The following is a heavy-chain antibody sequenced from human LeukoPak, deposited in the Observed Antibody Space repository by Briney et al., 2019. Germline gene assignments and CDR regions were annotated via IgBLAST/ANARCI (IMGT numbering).Heavy chain of an antibody. V-gene: IGHV1-18*01. CDR1: GYTFTSYG. D-gene: IGHD3-10*01. J-gene: IGHJ4*02. CDR2: ISAYNGNT. Sequence: GESLKISCKGSGYTFTSYGISWVRQAPGQGLEWMGWISAYNGNTNYAQKLQGRVTMTTDTSTSTAYMELRSLRSDDTAVYYCARDSLWFGESYFDYWGQGTLVTVSS. CDR3: ARDSLWFGESYFDY.